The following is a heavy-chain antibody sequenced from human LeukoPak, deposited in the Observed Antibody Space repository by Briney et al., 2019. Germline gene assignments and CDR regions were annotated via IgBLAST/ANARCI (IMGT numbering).Heavy chain of an antibody. Sequence: ASVKVSCKASGGTFSSYAISWVRQASGQGLEWMGGIIPIFGTANYAQKFQGRVTITADESTSTAYMELSSLRSEDTAVYYCARVSSVVVPAAMNYYYYYYMDVWGKGTTVTVSS. D-gene: IGHD2-2*01. J-gene: IGHJ6*03. CDR3: ARVSSVVVPAAMNYYYYYYMDV. V-gene: IGHV1-69*13. CDR1: GGTFSSYA. CDR2: IIPIFGTA.